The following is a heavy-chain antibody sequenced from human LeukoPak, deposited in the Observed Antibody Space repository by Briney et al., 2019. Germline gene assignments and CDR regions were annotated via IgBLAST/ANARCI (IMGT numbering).Heavy chain of an antibody. D-gene: IGHD6-13*01. Sequence: GGSLRLSCAASGFTFSSDSMNWVRQAPGKGLEWVSSISSSSSYIYYADSVKGRFTISRDNAKNSLYLQMNSLRAEDTAVYYCASIAAAGTFDPWGQGALVTVSS. CDR1: GFTFSSDS. J-gene: IGHJ5*02. CDR3: ASIAAAGTFDP. CDR2: ISSSSSYI. V-gene: IGHV3-21*01.